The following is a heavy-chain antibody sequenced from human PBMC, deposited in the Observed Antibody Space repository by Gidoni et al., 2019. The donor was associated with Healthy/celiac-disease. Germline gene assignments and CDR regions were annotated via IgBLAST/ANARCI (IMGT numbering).Heavy chain of an antibody. CDR3: ARGGDGYNLSGSAEYFQH. Sequence: QVQLQESGPGLVKPSQTLSLTCTFSGGSISSGGYYWSWIRQHPGKGLEWIGYIYYSGSTYYNPSLKSRVTISVDTSKNQFSLKLSSVTAADTAVYYCARGGDGYNLSGSAEYFQHWGQGTLVTVSS. V-gene: IGHV4-31*03. J-gene: IGHJ1*01. CDR2: IYYSGST. CDR1: GGSISSGGYY. D-gene: IGHD5-12*01.